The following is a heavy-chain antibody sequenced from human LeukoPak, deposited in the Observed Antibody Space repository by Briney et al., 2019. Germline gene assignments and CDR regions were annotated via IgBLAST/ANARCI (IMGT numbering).Heavy chain of an antibody. Sequence: GGSLRLSCAASGFTFSSYEMNWVRQAPGKGLEWVSYISRSGSTIYYADSVKGRFTISRDNAKNSLYLQMNSLRAEDTALYYCAKDMLRFGYSYGTLFDYWGQGTLVTVSS. V-gene: IGHV3-48*03. CDR3: AKDMLRFGYSYGTLFDY. CDR1: GFTFSSYE. J-gene: IGHJ4*02. D-gene: IGHD5-18*01. CDR2: ISRSGSTI.